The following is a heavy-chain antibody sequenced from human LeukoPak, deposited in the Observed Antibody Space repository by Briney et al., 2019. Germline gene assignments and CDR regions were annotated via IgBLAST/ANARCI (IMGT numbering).Heavy chain of an antibody. J-gene: IGHJ4*02. CDR1: GGSISDYY. Sequence: SETLSLTCTVSGGSISDYYWSWIRQPPGKGLEWIGYIYYSGGTNYNPSLKSRVTISVDTSKNQFSLKLSSVTAADTAVYYCARQGFAYYGDYASPFPFDYWGQGTLVTVSS. V-gene: IGHV4-59*08. CDR3: ARQGFAYYGDYASPFPFDY. D-gene: IGHD4-17*01. CDR2: IYYSGGT.